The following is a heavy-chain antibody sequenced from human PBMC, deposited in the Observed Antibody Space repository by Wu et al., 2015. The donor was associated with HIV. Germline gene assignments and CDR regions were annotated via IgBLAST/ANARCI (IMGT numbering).Heavy chain of an antibody. J-gene: IGHJ4*02. Sequence: QVQLVQSGAEVKKPGASVKVSCKASGYTFTSYYMHWVRQAPGQGLEWMGIINPSGGSTSYAQKFQGRVTMTRDTSTSTVYMELSRLRSDDTAVYYCARVGRWIQLFDYWGQGTLGHRLL. CDR1: GYTFTSYY. CDR3: ARVGRWIQLFDY. CDR2: INPSGGST. D-gene: IGHD5-18*01. V-gene: IGHV1-46*01.